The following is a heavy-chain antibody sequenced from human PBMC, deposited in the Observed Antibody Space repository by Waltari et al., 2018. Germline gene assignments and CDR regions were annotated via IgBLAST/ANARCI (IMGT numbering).Heavy chain of an antibody. CDR3: ARDKWRGYDFWSGYPLDR. Sequence: QLQLQESGPGLVKPSETLSLTCTVSGGSISSSSYYWGWIRQPPGKGLEWIGSIYYSGSTYYNPSLKSRVTISVDTSKNQFSLKLSSLRSEDTAVYYCARDKWRGYDFWSGYPLDRWGQGTLVTVSS. CDR2: IYYSGST. CDR1: GGSISSSSYY. V-gene: IGHV4-39*07. D-gene: IGHD3-3*01. J-gene: IGHJ4*02.